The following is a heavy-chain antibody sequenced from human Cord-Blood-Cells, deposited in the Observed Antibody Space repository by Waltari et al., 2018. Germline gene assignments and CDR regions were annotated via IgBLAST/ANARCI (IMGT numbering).Heavy chain of an antibody. V-gene: IGHV1-18*01. CDR3: ARDSLAHSQLGRFDY. J-gene: IGHJ4*02. CDR2: ISAYNGNT. D-gene: IGHD7-27*01. Sequence: QVQLVQSGAEVKKPGASVKVSCKASGYTFTSYGISWVRHAPGQGLEWMGWISAYNGNTNYAQKLQGRVTMTTDTSTSTAYMELRSLRSDDTAVYYCARDSLAHSQLGRFDYWGQGTLVTVSS. CDR1: GYTFTSYG.